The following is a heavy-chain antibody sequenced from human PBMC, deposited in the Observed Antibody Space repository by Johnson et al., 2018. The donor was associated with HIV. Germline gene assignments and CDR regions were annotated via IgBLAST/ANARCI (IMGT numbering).Heavy chain of an antibody. CDR2: ISSSGSTI. CDR3: GRDLRNDYGGSDAFDI. V-gene: IGHV3-11*04. Sequence: QVQLVESGGGLVKPGGSLRLSCAASGFTFSDYYMSWIRQATGKGLEWVSYISSSGSTIYYADSVKGRFTISRDNAKNSLYLQMSSLRVEDTAVYYCGRDLRNDYGGSDAFDIWGQGTLVTVSS. D-gene: IGHD4-23*01. CDR1: GFTFSDYY. J-gene: IGHJ3*02.